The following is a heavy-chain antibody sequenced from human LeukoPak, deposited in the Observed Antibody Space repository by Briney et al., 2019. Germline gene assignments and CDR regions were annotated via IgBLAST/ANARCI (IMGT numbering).Heavy chain of an antibody. J-gene: IGHJ4*02. CDR3: ARLPVLLWFGGPYYFDY. CDR1: GYSISSGYY. CDR2: IDHSGST. D-gene: IGHD3-10*01. Sequence: PSETLSLTCAVSGYSISSGYYWGGIRQPPGKGLEWIGAIDHSGSTYYNPSLKSRVTISVDTSKNQFSLKLSSMTAADTAVYYCARLPVLLWFGGPYYFDYWGQGTLVTVSS. V-gene: IGHV4-38-2*01.